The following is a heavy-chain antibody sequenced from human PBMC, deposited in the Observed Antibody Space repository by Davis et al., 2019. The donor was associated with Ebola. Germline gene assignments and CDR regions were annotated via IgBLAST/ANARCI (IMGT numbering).Heavy chain of an antibody. CDR3: TISAGDRDY. CDR1: GFTFSGSA. CDR2: IRSKANNYAT. Sequence: GESLKISCAASGFTFSGSAMHWVRQASGKGLEWVGRIRSKANNYATTYGTSVKGRFIISRDDSKNTTFLQMNSLKAEDTAVYYCTISAGDRDYWGQGTLVTVSS. D-gene: IGHD4-17*01. V-gene: IGHV3-73*01. J-gene: IGHJ4*02.